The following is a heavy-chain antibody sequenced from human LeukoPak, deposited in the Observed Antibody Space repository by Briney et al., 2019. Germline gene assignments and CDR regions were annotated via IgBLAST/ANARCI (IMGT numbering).Heavy chain of an antibody. CDR3: AKDLKTPDGYAFNY. CDR1: GFSFSTYA. Sequence: PGGSLRLSCAASGFSFSTYAMHWVRQAPGKGLEWVALLSYDGSEKFYADSVKGRFTISRDNSKNTVDLQMNSLRAEDTAVYYCAKDLKTPDGYAFNYWGQGTLVTVSS. CDR2: LSYDGSEK. J-gene: IGHJ4*02. V-gene: IGHV3-30*18. D-gene: IGHD5-24*01.